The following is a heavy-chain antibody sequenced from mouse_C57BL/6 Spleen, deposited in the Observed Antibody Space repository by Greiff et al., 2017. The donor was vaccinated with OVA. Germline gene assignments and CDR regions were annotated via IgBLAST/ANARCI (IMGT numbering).Heavy chain of an antibody. J-gene: IGHJ2*01. D-gene: IGHD1-1*01. CDR1: GYTFTDYN. V-gene: IGHV1-22*01. CDR2: INPNNGGT. CDR3: ARAHYGSSLFDY. Sequence: VQLQQSGPELVKPGASVKMSCKASGYTFTDYNMHWVKQSHGKSLEWIGYINPNNGGTSYNQKFKGKATLTVNTSSSTAYMELRSLTSEDSAVYYCARAHYGSSLFDYWGQGTTLTVSS.